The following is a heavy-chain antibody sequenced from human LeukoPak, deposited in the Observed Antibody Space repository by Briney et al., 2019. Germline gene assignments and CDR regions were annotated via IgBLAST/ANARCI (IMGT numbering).Heavy chain of an antibody. V-gene: IGHV3-23*01. CDR2: ISGSGGST. CDR1: GFPFSSYA. CDR3: AKDLYSSGWYYYFDY. D-gene: IGHD6-19*01. J-gene: IGHJ4*02. Sequence: GGSLELSRAASGFPFSSYAMSWGRQAPGKGLEGVSAISGSGGSTYYADSVKGRFTISRDNSKNTLYLQMNSLRAEDTAVYYCAKDLYSSGWYYYFDYWGQGTLVTVSS.